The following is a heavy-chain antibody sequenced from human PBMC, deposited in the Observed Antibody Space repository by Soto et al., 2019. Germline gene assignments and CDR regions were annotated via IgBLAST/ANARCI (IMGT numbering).Heavy chain of an antibody. CDR3: AMSFGVMKYFDY. J-gene: IGHJ4*02. Sequence: QVQLVESGGGLVKPGGSLRLSCAASGFTFSDYYMSWIRQARGKGLEWVSYISSSGSTIYYADSVKGRFTISRDNAKNSLSLQMNSQRAEDTAVYYCAMSFGVMKYFDYWGQGTLVTVSS. V-gene: IGHV3-11*01. D-gene: IGHD3-16*01. CDR2: ISSSGSTI. CDR1: GFTFSDYY.